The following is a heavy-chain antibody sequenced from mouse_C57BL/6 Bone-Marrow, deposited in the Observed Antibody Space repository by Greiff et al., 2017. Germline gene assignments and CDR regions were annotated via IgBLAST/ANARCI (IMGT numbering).Heavy chain of an antibody. Sequence: EVQVVESGGGLVQPGGSLSLSCAASGFTFTDYYMSWVRQPPGKALEWLGFIRNKANGYTTEYSASVKGRLTISRDNSQSILYLQMNALRAEDSGTYYCGRDIPGGYDGYWYFDGWGTGTTVTVSS. CDR3: GRDIPGGYDGYWYFDG. D-gene: IGHD2-2*01. J-gene: IGHJ1*03. CDR1: GFTFTDYY. CDR2: IRNKANGYTT. V-gene: IGHV7-3*01.